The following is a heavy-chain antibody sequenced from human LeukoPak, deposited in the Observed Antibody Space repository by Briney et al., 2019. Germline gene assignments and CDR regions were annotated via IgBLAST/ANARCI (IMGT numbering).Heavy chain of an antibody. CDR3: ARERTPAAGRTFDY. CDR1: GFTFSDYY. D-gene: IGHD6-13*01. CDR2: ISSSGSTI. J-gene: IGHJ4*02. V-gene: IGHV3-11*01. Sequence: GGSLRLPCAASGFTFSDYYMSWIRQAPGKGLEWVSYISSSGSTIYYADSVKGRFTISRDNAKNSLYLQMNSLRAEDTAVYYCARERTPAAGRTFDYWGQGTLVTVSS.